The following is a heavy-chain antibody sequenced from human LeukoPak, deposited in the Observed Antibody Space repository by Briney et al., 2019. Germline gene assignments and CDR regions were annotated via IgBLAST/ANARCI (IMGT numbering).Heavy chain of an antibody. CDR2: IDSDGSST. V-gene: IGHV3-74*01. CDR1: GFTFSSYW. CDR3: TRGYVGIDY. J-gene: IGHJ4*02. Sequence: PGGSLRLSCAASGFTFSSYWMHWVRHTPEKGLEWVSRIDSDGSSTIYADSVKGRFTISRDNAKKMLFLQMNSLRAEDTAVYYCTRGYVGIDYWGQGTLVTVSS. D-gene: IGHD5-12*01.